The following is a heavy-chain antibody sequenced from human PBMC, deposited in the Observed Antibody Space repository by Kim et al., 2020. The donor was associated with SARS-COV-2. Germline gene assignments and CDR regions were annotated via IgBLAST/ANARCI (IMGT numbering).Heavy chain of an antibody. CDR1: GFTFSDSA. CDR3: TRVPPYSNSWWDAFDI. V-gene: IGHV3-73*01. CDR2: IRSKANSYAT. Sequence: GGSLRLSCAASGFTFSDSAMYWVRLASGKGLEWVGRIRSKANSYATAYAVSVKGRFIISRDDSKNTAYLQMNSLKTEDTAIYYCTRVPPYSNSWWDAFDIWGQGTMVTVSS. J-gene: IGHJ3*02. D-gene: IGHD6-13*01.